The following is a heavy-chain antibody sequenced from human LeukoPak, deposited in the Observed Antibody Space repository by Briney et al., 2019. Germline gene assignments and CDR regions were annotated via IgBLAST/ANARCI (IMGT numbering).Heavy chain of an antibody. D-gene: IGHD3-3*01. CDR1: GFTFSNYR. J-gene: IGHJ4*02. Sequence: GGSLRLSCAASGFTFSNYRMRWIRQVPGKGLVWVSHIKYDGSATNYADSVKGRFTISRDNAKNTLYLQMNSLRAEDTAAYYCVSGSLQSGYNFDYWGQGALVTVSS. V-gene: IGHV3-74*01. CDR2: IKYDGSAT. CDR3: VSGSLQSGYNFDY.